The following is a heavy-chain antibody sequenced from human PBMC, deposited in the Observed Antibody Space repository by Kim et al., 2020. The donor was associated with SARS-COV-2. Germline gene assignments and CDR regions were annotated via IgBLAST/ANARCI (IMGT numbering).Heavy chain of an antibody. Sequence: GGSLRLSCVASGFTFNNAWLTWVRQAPGKGLEWVGRIISKADGGTTVYAAPVKGRFIISRDDSKNTLYLQMNSLKIEDTAVYYCTTLTTGAGQLSLLDFWSQGMLVTVSS. D-gene: IGHD3-16*02. J-gene: IGHJ4*02. CDR1: GFTFNNAW. V-gene: IGHV3-15*01. CDR3: TTLTTGAGQLSLLDF. CDR2: IISKADGGTT.